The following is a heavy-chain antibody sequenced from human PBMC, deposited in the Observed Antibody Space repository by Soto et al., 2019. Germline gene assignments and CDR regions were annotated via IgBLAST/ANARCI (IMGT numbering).Heavy chain of an antibody. CDR2: INHSGGT. Sequence: TSETLSLTCAVYGGPFSAYYWSWIRQPPGKGLEWIGEINHSGGTSYNPSLKSRVTISVDTSKSQFSLKLTSVTAADRAVYYCARGSVDTVDSSGFYEYWDTGTPGTVSS. J-gene: IGHJ4*02. D-gene: IGHD3-22*01. V-gene: IGHV4-34*01. CDR1: GGPFSAYY. CDR3: ARGSVDTVDSSGFYEY.